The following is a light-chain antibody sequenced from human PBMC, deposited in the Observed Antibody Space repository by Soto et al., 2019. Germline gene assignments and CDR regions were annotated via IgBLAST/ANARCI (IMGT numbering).Light chain of an antibody. Sequence: QSALTQPASVSGSPGQSITISCTGSSSDIGGYNFVSWYQQHPGKAPTLVIHDVSDRPSGVSNRFSGSKSGDTASLTISGLKAEDEAVYYCSSYTSTTTYVFGTGTKLTVL. J-gene: IGLJ1*01. CDR3: SSYTSTTTYV. CDR1: SSDIGGYNF. V-gene: IGLV2-14*03. CDR2: DVS.